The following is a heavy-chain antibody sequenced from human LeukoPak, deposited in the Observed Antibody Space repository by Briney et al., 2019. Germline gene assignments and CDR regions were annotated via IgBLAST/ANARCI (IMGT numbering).Heavy chain of an antibody. CDR1: GDSISRGDYY. CDR2: IYYSGAT. V-gene: IGHV4-31*03. D-gene: IGHD3-10*01. Sequence: SETLSLTCTVSGDSISRGDYYWSWIRQHPGKGLEWIGYIYYSGATNYNPSLKRRVTISVDTSKTQFSLRLSSVTAADTAVYHCARLFGSGSYYAFDYWGQGTLVTVSS. J-gene: IGHJ4*02. CDR3: ARLFGSGSYYAFDY.